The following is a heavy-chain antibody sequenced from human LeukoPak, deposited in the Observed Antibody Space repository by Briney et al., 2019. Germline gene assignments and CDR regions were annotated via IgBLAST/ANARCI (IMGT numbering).Heavy chain of an antibody. V-gene: IGHV3-30-3*01. D-gene: IGHD3-3*01. CDR2: ISYDGSNK. J-gene: IGHJ5*02. Sequence: QTGGSLRFSCAASGFTFSSYAMHWVRQAPGKGLEWVAVISYDGSNKYYADSVKGRFTISRDNSKNTLYLQMNSLRAEDTAVYYCARGASIFGVVRLDPWGQGTLVTVSS. CDR1: GFTFSSYA. CDR3: ARGASIFGVVRLDP.